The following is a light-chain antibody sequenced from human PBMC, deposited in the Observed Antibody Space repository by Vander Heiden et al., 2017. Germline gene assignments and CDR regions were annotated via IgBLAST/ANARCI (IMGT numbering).Light chain of an antibody. Sequence: DIQMTQSPSSLSASGGDIVTITCRASQDIGNYLAWYQQKPGKVPQLLIYSASTLQWGVSSRFSGSGSGTDFALTISGLQPEDVATYYCQKYDDDPWTFGPGTKVEVK. V-gene: IGKV1-27*01. CDR2: SAS. CDR3: QKYDDDPWT. CDR1: QDIGNY. J-gene: IGKJ1*01.